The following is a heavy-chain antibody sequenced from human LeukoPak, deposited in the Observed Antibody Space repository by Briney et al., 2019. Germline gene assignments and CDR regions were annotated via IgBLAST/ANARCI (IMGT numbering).Heavy chain of an antibody. CDR3: ARGRKGHYGSGSYYDY. CDR2: INHSGST. V-gene: IGHV4-34*01. D-gene: IGHD3-10*01. CDR1: GGSFSGYY. J-gene: IGHJ4*02. Sequence: SETLSLTCAVYGGSFSGYYGSWIRQPPGKGLEWIGEINHSGSTNYNPSLKSRVTISVDTSKNQFSLKLSSVTAADTAVYYCARGRKGHYGSGSYYDYWGQGTLVTVSS.